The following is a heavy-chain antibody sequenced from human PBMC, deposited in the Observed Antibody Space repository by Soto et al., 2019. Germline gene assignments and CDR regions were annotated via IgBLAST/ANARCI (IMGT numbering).Heavy chain of an antibody. J-gene: IGHJ3*02. Sequence: ASVKVSCKASGYTFTSYYMHWVRQAPGQGLEWMGIINPSGGSTSYAQKFQGRVTMTRDTSTSTVYMELSSLRSEDTAVYYCARGPVVVVAATQNAFDIWGQGTMVTVSS. CDR2: INPSGGST. V-gene: IGHV1-46*01. D-gene: IGHD2-15*01. CDR1: GYTFTSYY. CDR3: ARGPVVVVAATQNAFDI.